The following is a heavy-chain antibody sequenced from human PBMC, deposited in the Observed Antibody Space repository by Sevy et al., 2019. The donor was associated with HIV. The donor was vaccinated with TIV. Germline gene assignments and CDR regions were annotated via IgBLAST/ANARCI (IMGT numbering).Heavy chain of an antibody. J-gene: IGHJ6*02. CDR1: GFTFSSYA. CDR3: ARADVGRYYCYYGMDV. CDR2: ISYDGSKR. Sequence: GGSLRLSCAASGFTFSSYAMHWVRQAPGKGLEWVAVISYDGSKRLHANSVKGRFSISRDKSKNMVYLQMNGLRIEDTAVYYCARADVGRYYCYYGMDVWGQGTTVTVSS. V-gene: IGHV3-30*01.